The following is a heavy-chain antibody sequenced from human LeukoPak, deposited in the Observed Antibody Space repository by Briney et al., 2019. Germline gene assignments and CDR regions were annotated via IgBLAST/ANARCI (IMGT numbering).Heavy chain of an antibody. CDR3: ARVAGFTSSRPAYYDSSGYFFDY. D-gene: IGHD3-22*01. J-gene: IGHJ4*02. CDR2: ISSSGSTI. V-gene: IGHV3-48*03. Sequence: PGGSLRLSCAASGFTFSSYEMNWVRQAPGKGLEWVSYISSSGSTIYYADSVKGRFTISRDNAKNSLYLQMNSLRAEDTAVYYCARVAGFTSSRPAYYDSSGYFFDYWGQGTLVTVSS. CDR1: GFTFSSYE.